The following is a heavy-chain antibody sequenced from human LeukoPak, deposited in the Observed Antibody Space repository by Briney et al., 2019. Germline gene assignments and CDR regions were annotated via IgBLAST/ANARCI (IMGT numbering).Heavy chain of an antibody. V-gene: IGHV3-53*01. Sequence: GGSLRLSCAASGFTVSSNYMGWVRQAPGKGLEWVSVIYSGGSTYYADSVKGRFTISRDNSKNTLYLQMNSLRAEDTAVYYCARDLYDILTGYYTAYWGQGTLVTVSS. CDR2: IYSGGST. J-gene: IGHJ4*02. CDR1: GFTVSSNY. CDR3: ARDLYDILTGYYTAY. D-gene: IGHD3-9*01.